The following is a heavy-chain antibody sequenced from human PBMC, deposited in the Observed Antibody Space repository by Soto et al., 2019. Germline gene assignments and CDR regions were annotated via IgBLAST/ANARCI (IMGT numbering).Heavy chain of an antibody. CDR3: GREAGTYHYYYGMDV. CDR2: IWYDGSNK. J-gene: IGHJ6*02. CDR1: GFTFSSYG. V-gene: IGHV3-33*01. D-gene: IGHD1-1*01. Sequence: SLRLSCAASGFTFSSYGMHWVRQAPGKGLEWVAVIWYDGSNKYYADSVKGRFTISRDNSKNTLYLQMNSLRAEDTAVYYCGREAGTYHYYYGMDVWGQGTTVTVSS.